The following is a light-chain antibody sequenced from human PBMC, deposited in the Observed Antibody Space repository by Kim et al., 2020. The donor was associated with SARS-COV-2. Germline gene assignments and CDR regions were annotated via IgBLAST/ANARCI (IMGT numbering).Light chain of an antibody. CDR3: CSYAGSYTVV. V-gene: IGLV2-11*01. CDR2: DVS. CDR1: SSDVGGYNY. Sequence: QSALTQPRSVSGSPGQSVTNSCTGTSSDVGGYNYVSWYQQHPGKAPKLMIYDVSKRPSGVPDRFSGSKSGNTASLTISGLQAEDVADYYCCSYAGSYTVVFGGGTQLTVL. J-gene: IGLJ2*01.